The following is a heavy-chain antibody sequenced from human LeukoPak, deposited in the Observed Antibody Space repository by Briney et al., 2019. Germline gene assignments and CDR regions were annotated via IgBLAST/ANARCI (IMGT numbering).Heavy chain of an antibody. D-gene: IGHD3-3*01. CDR1: GGSISSYY. CDR3: ARDDTISGVVTDAFDI. Sequence: PSETLSLTCTVSGGSISSYYWSWIRQPPGKGLEWIGYIYYSGSTNYNPSLKSRVTISVDTSKNQFSLKLSSMTAADTAVYYCARDDTISGVVTDAFDIWGQGTMVTVSS. J-gene: IGHJ3*02. CDR2: IYYSGST. V-gene: IGHV4-59*12.